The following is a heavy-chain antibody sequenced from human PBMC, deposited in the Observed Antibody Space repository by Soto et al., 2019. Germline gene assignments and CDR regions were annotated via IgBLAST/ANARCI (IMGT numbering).Heavy chain of an antibody. CDR1: GLSFSSYA. J-gene: IGHJ4*02. V-gene: IGHV3-23*01. D-gene: IGHD5-18*01. Sequence: GGSLRLSCAASGLSFSSYAMSWVRQAPGKGLEWVSGISGSGDSKHYAESVRGRFTISRDNSKNTLYLQMNSLRAEDTAVYYCAREGYSYGYDYWGQGTLVTVSS. CDR2: ISGSGDSK. CDR3: AREGYSYGYDY.